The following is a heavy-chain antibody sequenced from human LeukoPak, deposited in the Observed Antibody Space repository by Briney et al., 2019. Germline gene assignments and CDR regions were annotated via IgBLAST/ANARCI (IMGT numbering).Heavy chain of an antibody. Sequence: SETLSLTCTVSGVSISSSSYYWGWIRQPPGKGLEWIGYIDYSGSTNYNPSLKSQFTISVDTSKNQFSLKLSSVTAADTAVYYCARAGRITIFGVVISHYYYYMDVWGKGTTVTVSS. CDR1: GVSISSSSYY. V-gene: IGHV4-61*05. CDR2: IDYSGST. CDR3: ARAGRITIFGVVISHYYYYMDV. D-gene: IGHD3-3*01. J-gene: IGHJ6*03.